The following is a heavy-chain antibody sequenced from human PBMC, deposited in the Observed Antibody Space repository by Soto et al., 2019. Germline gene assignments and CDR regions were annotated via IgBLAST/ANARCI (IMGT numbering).Heavy chain of an antibody. CDR2: IYWDDDQ. D-gene: IGHD3-3*01. Sequence: QITLKESGPTLVKPTQTLTLTCTFSGFSLTTSAVGVGWIRQPPGKALEWLALIYWDDDQRYSQSLKPRLTIAKDTPKNQVVLSTTNMDPVHTATYYCAHGFWSRYYADWGQGTLVTVSS. CDR3: AHGFWSRYYAD. CDR1: GFSLTTSAVG. V-gene: IGHV2-5*02. J-gene: IGHJ4*02.